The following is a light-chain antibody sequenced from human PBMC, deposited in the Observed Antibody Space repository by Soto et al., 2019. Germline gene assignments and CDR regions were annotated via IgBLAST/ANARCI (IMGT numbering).Light chain of an antibody. CDR2: EVI. V-gene: IGLV2-14*01. J-gene: IGLJ2*01. CDR1: NGDIGTYKY. CDR3: SSFTRDATLI. Sequence: QSALTQPASVSGSPGQSITISCNGSNGDIGTYKYVSWYQQRPDKAPKLMIYEVINRPSGISNRFSGSKSGNTASLTISDLQPEDDADYYCSSFTRDATLIFGGGTQLTVL.